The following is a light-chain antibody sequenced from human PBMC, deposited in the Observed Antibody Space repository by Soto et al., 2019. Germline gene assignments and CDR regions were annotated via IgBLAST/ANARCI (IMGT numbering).Light chain of an antibody. V-gene: IGLV1-44*01. CDR3: AAWDDSLNGWV. Sequence: QSVLTQSPSASGTPGQRVSISCSGSTSNIGTNTVSWYQHVPGTAPKLLIHSNNQRPSGVPDRFSGSKSGTSASLAISGLQAEDEADYYCAAWDDSLNGWVFGGGTKLTVL. J-gene: IGLJ3*02. CDR2: SNN. CDR1: TSNIGTNT.